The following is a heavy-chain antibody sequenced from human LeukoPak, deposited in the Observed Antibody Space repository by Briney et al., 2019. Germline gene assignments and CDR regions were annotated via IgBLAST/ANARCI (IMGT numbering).Heavy chain of an antibody. Sequence: SETLSLTCTVSGGSISSYYWSWIRQPPGKGLEWIGYIYYSGSTNCNPSLKSRVTISVDTSKNQFSLKLSSVTAADTAVYYCARQGGTYSRAFDIWGQGTMVTVSS. D-gene: IGHD1-26*01. CDR3: ARQGGTYSRAFDI. J-gene: IGHJ3*02. CDR2: IYYSGST. V-gene: IGHV4-59*08. CDR1: GGSISSYY.